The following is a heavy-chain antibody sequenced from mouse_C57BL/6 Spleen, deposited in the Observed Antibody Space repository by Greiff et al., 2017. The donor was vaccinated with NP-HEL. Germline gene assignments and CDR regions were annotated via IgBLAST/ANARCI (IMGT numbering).Heavy chain of an antibody. CDR2: IDPNSGGT. V-gene: IGHV1-72*01. D-gene: IGHD1-1*01. Sequence: LQQPGAELVKPGASVKLSCKASGYTFTSYWMHWVKQRPGRGLEWIGRIDPNSGGTKYNEKFKSKATLTVDKPSSTAYMQLSSLTSEDSAVYYYAREGGSSYGGWFAYWGQGTLVTVSA. CDR3: AREGGSSYGGWFAY. J-gene: IGHJ3*01. CDR1: GYTFTSYW.